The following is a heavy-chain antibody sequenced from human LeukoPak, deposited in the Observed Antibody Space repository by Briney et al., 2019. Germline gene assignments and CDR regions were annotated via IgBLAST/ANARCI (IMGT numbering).Heavy chain of an antibody. Sequence: TGGSLRLSCEASGLTFNNYAMHWVRQSSGKGLEWVSGIGSSGGSTYYADSVRGRFTISRDNSKNTLYLQMNSLRAEDTAVYFCARRGSAADFDYWGQGTLVTVSS. D-gene: IGHD2-2*01. CDR3: ARRGSAADFDY. CDR2: IGSSGGST. V-gene: IGHV3-23*01. CDR1: GLTFNNYA. J-gene: IGHJ4*02.